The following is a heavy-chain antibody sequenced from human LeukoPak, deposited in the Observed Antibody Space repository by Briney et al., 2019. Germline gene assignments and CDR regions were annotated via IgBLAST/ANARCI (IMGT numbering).Heavy chain of an antibody. CDR2: INPNSGGT. D-gene: IGHD6-19*01. V-gene: IGHV1-2*02. J-gene: IGHJ4*02. CDR3: ARGHSSGWYPWDY. Sequence: ASVKVSCKASGYTFTGYYMHWVRQAPGQGLEWMGWINPNSGGTNYAQKFQGRVTMTRGTSISTAYMELSRLRSDDTTVYYCARGHSSGWYPWDYWGQGTLVTVSS. CDR1: GYTFTGYY.